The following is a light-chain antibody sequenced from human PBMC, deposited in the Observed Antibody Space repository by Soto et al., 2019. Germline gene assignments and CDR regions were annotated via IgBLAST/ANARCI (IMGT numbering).Light chain of an antibody. J-gene: IGKJ2*01. CDR3: QQYHSYPYT. V-gene: IGKV1-5*03. Sequence: DIPMTQSPSTLSASVGDRVTITCRARQSISSWLAWYKQKPGKAPKLLIYKASSLESGVPSRFSGSGSGTEFTLTISSLQPDDFATYYCQQYHSYPYTFGQGTTLEIK. CDR1: QSISSW. CDR2: KAS.